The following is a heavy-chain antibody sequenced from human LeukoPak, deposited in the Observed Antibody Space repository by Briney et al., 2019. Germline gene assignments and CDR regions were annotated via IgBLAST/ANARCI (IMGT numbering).Heavy chain of an antibody. Sequence: ASVKVSCKASGYTFTSYYMHWVRQAPGQGLEWMGIINPSGGSTSYAQKFQGRVTMTRDTSTSTVYMELSSLRSEDTAVYYCARWVKSIAARPVIDYYMDVWGKGTTVTVSS. J-gene: IGHJ6*03. V-gene: IGHV1-46*01. D-gene: IGHD6-6*01. CDR3: ARWVKSIAARPVIDYYMDV. CDR2: INPSGGST. CDR1: GYTFTSYY.